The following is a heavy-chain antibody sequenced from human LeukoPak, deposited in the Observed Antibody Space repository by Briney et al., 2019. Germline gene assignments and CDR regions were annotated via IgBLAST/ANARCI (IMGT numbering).Heavy chain of an antibody. CDR1: GFTFSSNW. V-gene: IGHV3-74*01. CDR3: ARGVTGSLSGLYGLDV. J-gene: IGHJ6*02. CDR2: INTDGSST. D-gene: IGHD1-20*01. Sequence: GGSLRLSCAASGFTFSSNWMHWVRQVPGKGLVWVSRINTDGSSTNYADSVRGRFTISRDNAKNTLYLQMNSLRAEDTAVYYCARGVTGSLSGLYGLDVWGQGTTVTVS.